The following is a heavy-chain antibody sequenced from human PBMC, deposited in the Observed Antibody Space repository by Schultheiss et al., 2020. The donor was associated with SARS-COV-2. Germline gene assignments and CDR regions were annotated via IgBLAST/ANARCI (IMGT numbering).Heavy chain of an antibody. CDR3: ARAFGSYYTPQFDY. D-gene: IGHD1-26*01. CDR1: GFTFSSYG. V-gene: IGHV3-30*03. Sequence: GESLKISCAASGFTFSSYGMHWVRQAPGKGLEWVAVISYDGSNKYYADSVKGRFTISRDNSKNTLYLQMNSLRAEDTAVYYCARAFGSYYTPQFDYWGQGTLVTVSS. CDR2: ISYDGSNK. J-gene: IGHJ4*02.